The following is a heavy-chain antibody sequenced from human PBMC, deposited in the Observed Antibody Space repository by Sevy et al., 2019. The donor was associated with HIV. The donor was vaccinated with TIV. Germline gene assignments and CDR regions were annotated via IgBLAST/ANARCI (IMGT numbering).Heavy chain of an antibody. CDR1: GYSVIEFS. J-gene: IGHJ4*02. Sequence: ASVKVSCKVSGYSVIEFSMHWVRQAPGKGLEWMGTFDPEDDETIYAQKIQGRVTMTEDTSTDTAYMKLSSLRSEDTAVYYCATTKDYDDSSGYPFDYWGQGTLVTVSS. V-gene: IGHV1-24*01. D-gene: IGHD3-22*01. CDR3: ATTKDYDDSSGYPFDY. CDR2: FDPEDDET.